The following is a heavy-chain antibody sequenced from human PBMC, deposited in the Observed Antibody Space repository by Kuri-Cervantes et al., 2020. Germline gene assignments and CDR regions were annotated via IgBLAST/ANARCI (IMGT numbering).Heavy chain of an antibody. CDR1: GFTFSDYY. CDR3: AKDFSGATEDDAFDI. J-gene: IGHJ3*02. CDR2: ISSSGSTI. V-gene: IGHV3-11*01. D-gene: IGHD1-26*01. Sequence: GGSLRLSCAASGFTFSDYYMSWIRQAPGKGLEWVSYISSSGSTIYYADSVKGRFTISRDNAKNSLFLQMNSLRAEDTAVYYCAKDFSGATEDDAFDIWGQGTMVTVSS.